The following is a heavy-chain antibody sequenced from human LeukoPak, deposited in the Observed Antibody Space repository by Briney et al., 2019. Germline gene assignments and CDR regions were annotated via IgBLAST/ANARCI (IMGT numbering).Heavy chain of an antibody. D-gene: IGHD1-1*01. CDR2: IIPIFHTA. J-gene: IGHJ6*03. CDR3: ARVTTPYYYYYYMDV. V-gene: IGHV1-69*01. Sequence: SVKVSCKTSGGTFNIFGITWVRRAPGQGLEWMGGIIPIFHTANYAQKFQGRVSITADESTSTAYMELSSLRSEDTAVYYCARVTTPYYYYYYMDVWGKGTTVTVSS. CDR1: GGTFNIFG.